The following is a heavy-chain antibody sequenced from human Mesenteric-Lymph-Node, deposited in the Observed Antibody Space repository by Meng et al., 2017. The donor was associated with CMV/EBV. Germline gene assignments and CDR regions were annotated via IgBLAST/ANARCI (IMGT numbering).Heavy chain of an antibody. V-gene: IGHV3-33*06. D-gene: IGHD1-7*01. J-gene: IGHJ4*02. CDR3: AKDLNGTTCPDY. CDR1: GFTFSDYG. Sequence: GESLKISCAASGFTFSDYGMHWVRQAPGKGLEWVAVIWYCDGSDKYYADSVKGRFTISRDNSKNTLYLQMNSLRAEDTAVYYCAKDLNGTTCPDYWGQGTLVTVSS. CDR2: IWYCDGSDK.